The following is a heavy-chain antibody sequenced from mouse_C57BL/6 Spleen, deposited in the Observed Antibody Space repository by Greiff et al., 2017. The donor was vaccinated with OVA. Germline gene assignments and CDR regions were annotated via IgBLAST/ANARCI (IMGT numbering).Heavy chain of an antibody. V-gene: IGHV1-72*01. Sequence: QVQLQQPGAELVKPGASVKLSCKASGYTFTSYWMHWVKQRPGRGLEWIGRIDPNSGGTKYNAKFKGKATLTVDKPSGTAYMQLSTLTSEDPAVYYCARSTVVANWYFDVWGTGTTVTVSS. CDR3: ARSTVVANWYFDV. J-gene: IGHJ1*03. CDR1: GYTFTSYW. CDR2: IDPNSGGT. D-gene: IGHD1-1*01.